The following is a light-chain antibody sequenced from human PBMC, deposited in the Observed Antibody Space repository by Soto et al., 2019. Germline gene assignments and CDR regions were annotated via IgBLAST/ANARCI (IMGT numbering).Light chain of an antibody. Sequence: DIQLTQSPSSVSASVGDRVTITCRASQDIGTWLAWYQQKPGKAPKLLIYVASNLQSGVPSRISGAGSGTDFNLTITSLQPQAFATYPCQQANSFPFTFGPGTKVYF. CDR1: QDIGTW. J-gene: IGKJ3*01. V-gene: IGKV1-12*01. CDR2: VAS. CDR3: QQANSFPFT.